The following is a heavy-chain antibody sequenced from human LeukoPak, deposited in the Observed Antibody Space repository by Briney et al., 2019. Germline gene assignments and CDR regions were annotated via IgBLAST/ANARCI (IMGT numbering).Heavy chain of an antibody. V-gene: IGHV3-23*01. Sequence: PGGSLRLSCAASGVTLSSYAMSWARQAPGKGLEWVSGISSSGSGGNTYYADSVKGRFTISRDNSKNTLYLQMNSLRVEDTAVYYCAKDGGPSSSGSQFFNYWGQGALVTVSS. CDR2: ISSSGSGGNT. CDR1: GVTLSSYA. CDR3: AKDGGPSSSGSQFFNY. J-gene: IGHJ4*02. D-gene: IGHD1-26*01.